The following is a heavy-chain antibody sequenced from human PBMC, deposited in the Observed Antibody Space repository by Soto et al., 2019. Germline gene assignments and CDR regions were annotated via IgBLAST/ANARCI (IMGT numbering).Heavy chain of an antibody. Sequence: ASVKVSCKASGYTFTGYYMHCVRQAPGQGLEWMGWINPNSGGTNYAQKFQGWVTMTRDTSISTAYMELSRLRSDDTAVYYCARGGSSSWPYDASDIWGQGTMVTVSS. V-gene: IGHV1-2*04. CDR1: GYTFTGYY. J-gene: IGHJ3*02. CDR2: INPNSGGT. D-gene: IGHD6-13*01. CDR3: ARGGSSSWPYDASDI.